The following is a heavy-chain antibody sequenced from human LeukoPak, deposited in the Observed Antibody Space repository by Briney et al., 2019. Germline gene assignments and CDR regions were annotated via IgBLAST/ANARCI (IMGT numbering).Heavy chain of an antibody. V-gene: IGHV3-23*01. CDR1: GFPFSIYE. CDR3: AKDRSCTNNICHGDFDY. J-gene: IGHJ4*02. Sequence: GGSLRLSCAVSGFPFSIYEMNWVRQAPGKGLEWVSGISGSGGDTYYADSVKGRFTISRDNSKNTLHLQMNSLRAEDTAVYYCAKDRSCTNNICHGDFDYWGQGTLVTVSS. D-gene: IGHD2-8*01. CDR2: ISGSGGDT.